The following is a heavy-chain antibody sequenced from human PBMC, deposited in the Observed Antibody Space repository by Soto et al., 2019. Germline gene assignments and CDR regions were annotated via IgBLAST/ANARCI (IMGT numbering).Heavy chain of an antibody. Sequence: EVQLVESGGGLVQPGGSLRLSCAASGFRFSSYSMNWVRQAPGKGPEWVSYIDHSSSSVRYVDSVEGRFTISRDNAKDPLRLQMNSLRVEDTAMYYCAVGIAVARGYYDLWGRGTLVTVSS. J-gene: IGHJ2*01. CDR1: GFRFSSYS. V-gene: IGHV3-48*04. CDR2: IDHSSSSV. CDR3: AVGIAVARGYYDL. D-gene: IGHD6-19*01.